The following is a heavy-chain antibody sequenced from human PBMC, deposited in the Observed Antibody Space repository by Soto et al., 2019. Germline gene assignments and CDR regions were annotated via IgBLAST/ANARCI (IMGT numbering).Heavy chain of an antibody. V-gene: IGHV3-21*01. CDR3: SRSPEVGVRGGY. J-gene: IGHJ4*02. Sequence: GGSLRLSCTGSGFTFSAYNINWVRQAPGKGLEWVSSISASYQIYQSDSMKGRFTISRENARNSVYLQINSLRDEDTALYYCSRSPEVGVRGGYWGQGTPVTVSS. D-gene: IGHD3-3*01. CDR2: ISASYQI. CDR1: GFTFSAYN.